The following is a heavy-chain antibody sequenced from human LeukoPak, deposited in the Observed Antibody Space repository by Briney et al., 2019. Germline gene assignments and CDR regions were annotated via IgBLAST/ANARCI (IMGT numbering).Heavy chain of an antibody. V-gene: IGHV3-23*01. CDR3: AKVVIHYVPSYNWFGP. D-gene: IGHD3-16*01. CDR2: ISGSGGST. Sequence: GGSLRLSCAASGFTFSSYAMSWVRQAPGKGLEWVSAISGSGGSTYYADSVKGRFTISRDNSKNTLYLQMNSLRAEDTAVYYCAKVVIHYVPSYNWFGPWGQGTLVTVSS. J-gene: IGHJ5*02. CDR1: GFTFSSYA.